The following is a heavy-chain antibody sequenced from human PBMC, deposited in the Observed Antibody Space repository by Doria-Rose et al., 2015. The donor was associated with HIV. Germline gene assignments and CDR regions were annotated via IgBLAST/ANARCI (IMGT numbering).Heavy chain of an antibody. CDR2: TFSDDER. CDR1: GVSLSSPGMG. CDR3: ARIKSSRWYHKYYFDF. V-gene: IGHV2-26*01. Sequence: QVTLKESGPVLVKPTETLTLTCTVSGVSLSSPGMGVSWIRQPPGKALEWLANTFSDDERSYHTSLKSRLTMSRGTSKSQVVLTMTDMDPVDAATYYCARIKSSRWYHKYYFDFWGQGTLVIVSA. D-gene: IGHD6-13*01. J-gene: IGHJ4*02.